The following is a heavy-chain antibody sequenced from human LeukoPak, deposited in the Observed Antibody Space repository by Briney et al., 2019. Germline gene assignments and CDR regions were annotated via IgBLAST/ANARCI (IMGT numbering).Heavy chain of an antibody. CDR3: ARVRGLTVTTLYYYYYYMDV. CDR1: GGTFSSYA. V-gene: IGHV1-69*05. D-gene: IGHD4-11*01. Sequence: SVKVSCKASGGTFSSYAISWVRQAPGQGLEWMGGIIPIFGTANYAQKFQGRVTITTDESTSTAYMELSRQRSEDTAVYYCARVRGLTVTTLYYYYYYMDVWGKGTTVTVSS. J-gene: IGHJ6*03. CDR2: IIPIFGTA.